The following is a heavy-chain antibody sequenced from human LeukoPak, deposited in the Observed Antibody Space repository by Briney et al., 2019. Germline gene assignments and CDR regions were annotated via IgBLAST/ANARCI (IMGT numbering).Heavy chain of an antibody. CDR2: INHSGSI. J-gene: IGHJ3*02. V-gene: IGHV4-34*01. CDR1: GRSFSGYY. D-gene: IGHD3-22*01. Sequence: PSETLSLTCAVYGRSFSGYYWSWIRQPPGKGLELIGEINHSGSINYNPSLKSRVTISVDTSKNQFSLKLSSVTAADTAVYYCARVDYYDSSGPNAFDIWGQGTMVTVSS. CDR3: ARVDYYDSSGPNAFDI.